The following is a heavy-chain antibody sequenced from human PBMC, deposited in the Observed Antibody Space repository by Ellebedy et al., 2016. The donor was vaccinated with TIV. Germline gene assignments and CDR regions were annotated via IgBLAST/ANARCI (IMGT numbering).Heavy chain of an antibody. CDR1: GFTFSSHW. Sequence: GESLKISCAASGFTFSSHWMSWVRQAPGKGLEWVANIEQDGSEKFYLDSVNGRFSISRDNAKNSLYRQMNRVRVNDTAVYYCARDRGTPTADVWGQGTTVTVSS. D-gene: IGHD3-10*01. CDR3: ARDRGTPTADV. J-gene: IGHJ6*02. CDR2: IEQDGSEK. V-gene: IGHV3-7*03.